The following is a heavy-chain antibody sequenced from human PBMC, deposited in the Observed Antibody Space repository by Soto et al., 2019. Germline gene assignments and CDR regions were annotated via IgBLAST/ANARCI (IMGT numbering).Heavy chain of an antibody. D-gene: IGHD2-21*02. CDR1: AFSLSTGGVG. CDR2: IYWDDDK. CDR3: IQSRCGGDCLQSYASYYYYGMDV. V-gene: IGHV2-5*02. Sequence: QITLKESGPTLVKPTQTLTLTCTFSAFSLSTGGVGVGWIRQPPGKALEWLALIYWDDDKRYSQSLRSRLTLTKDTSKNQVVLTMTNMDPVDTATYYCIQSRCGGDCLQSYASYYYYGMDVW. J-gene: IGHJ6*01.